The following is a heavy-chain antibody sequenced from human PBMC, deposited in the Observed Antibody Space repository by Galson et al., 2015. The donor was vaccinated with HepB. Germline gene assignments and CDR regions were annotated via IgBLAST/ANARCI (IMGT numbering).Heavy chain of an antibody. CDR1: GFTFISYA. CDR3: AKAHPLTISGVVIPDYYFDY. D-gene: IGHD3-3*01. CDR2: LSENGGST. J-gene: IGHJ4*01. V-gene: IGHV3-23*01. Sequence: SLRLSCAASGFTFISYAMNWVRRAPGKGLEWVSGLSENGGSTYYADSVKGRFTVSRDNSKNTLYLQMNSLRAEDTAVYYCAKAHPLTISGVVIPDYYFDYWGQGTLVTVSS.